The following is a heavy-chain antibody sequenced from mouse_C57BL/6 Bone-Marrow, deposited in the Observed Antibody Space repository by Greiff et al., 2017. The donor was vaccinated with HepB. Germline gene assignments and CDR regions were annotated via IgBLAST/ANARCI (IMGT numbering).Heavy chain of an antibody. V-gene: IGHV1-55*01. CDR3: ARRYDYPFAY. J-gene: IGHJ3*01. CDR2: IYPGSGST. D-gene: IGHD2-4*01. Sequence: VQLQQPGAELVKPGASVKMSCKASGYTFTSYWITWVKQRPGQGLEWIGDIYPGSGSTNYNQKFKGKATLTVDTSSSTAYMQLSSLTSEDSAVYYCARRYDYPFAYWGQGTLVTVSA. CDR1: GYTFTSYW.